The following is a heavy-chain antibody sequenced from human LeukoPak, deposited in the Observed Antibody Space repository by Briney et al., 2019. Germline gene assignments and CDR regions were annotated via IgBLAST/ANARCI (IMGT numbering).Heavy chain of an antibody. CDR1: GFTFSSYA. CDR3: AKSGGSGSYYRSYFDY. J-gene: IGHJ4*02. Sequence: QAGGSLRLSCAASGFTFSSYAMSWVRQAPGKGLEWVSAISGSGGSTYYADSVKGRFTISRDNSKNTLYLQMNSLRAEDTAVYYCAKSGGSGSYYRSYFDYWGQGTLVTVSS. D-gene: IGHD3-10*01. V-gene: IGHV3-23*01. CDR2: ISGSGGST.